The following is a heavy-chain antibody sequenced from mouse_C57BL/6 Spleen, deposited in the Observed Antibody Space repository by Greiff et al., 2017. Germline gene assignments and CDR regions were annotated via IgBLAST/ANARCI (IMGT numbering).Heavy chain of an antibody. Sequence: VQLQQPGAELVKPGASVKLSCKASGYTFTSYWMQWVKQRPGQGLEWIGEIDPSDSYTNSNQKFKGKATLTVDTSSSTAYMQLSSLTSEDSAVYYCAAITTVVATEAYWGQGTLVTVSA. J-gene: IGHJ3*01. V-gene: IGHV1-50*01. D-gene: IGHD1-1*01. CDR3: AAITTVVATEAY. CDR2: IDPSDSYT. CDR1: GYTFTSYW.